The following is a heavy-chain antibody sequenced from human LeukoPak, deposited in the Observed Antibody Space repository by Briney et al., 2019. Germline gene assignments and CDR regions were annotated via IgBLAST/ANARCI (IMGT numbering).Heavy chain of an antibody. D-gene: IGHD4-17*01. J-gene: IGHJ2*01. CDR1: GFSFSNYE. V-gene: IGHV3-48*03. CDR2: ISSSGSTI. CDR3: ARDQDDYADYWYFDL. Sequence: PGGSLRLSCAASGFSFSNYEMNWVRQAPGKGLEWVSYISSSGSTIYYPDSVKGRFTISRDNAKNSLYLQMNRLRAEDTAVYYCARDQDDYADYWYFDLWGRGTLVTVSS.